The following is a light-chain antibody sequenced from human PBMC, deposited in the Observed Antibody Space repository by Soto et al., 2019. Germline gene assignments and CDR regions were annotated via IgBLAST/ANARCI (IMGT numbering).Light chain of an antibody. CDR1: SSYIGSKY. V-gene: IGLV1-47*01. J-gene: IGLJ1*01. CDR2: RND. CDR3: AAWDDSLSGYV. Sequence: QSVLTQPPSASGTHLQRGPISCSGSSSYIGSKYVYWYQQLPGTAPKLLIYRNDQRPSRISDRFSGSKSGTSASLAISGLRSEDEADYYCAAWDDSLSGYVFGTGTKVTVL.